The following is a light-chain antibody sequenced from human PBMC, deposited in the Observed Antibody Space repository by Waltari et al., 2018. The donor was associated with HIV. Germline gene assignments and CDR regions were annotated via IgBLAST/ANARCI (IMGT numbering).Light chain of an antibody. CDR2: GTF. V-gene: IGKV3-20*01. J-gene: IGKJ1*01. CDR1: QSVTTTY. Sequence: EVVLTQSPGTLSLSPGERAPLSCRASQSVTTTYFAWYQQKPGQAPRLLIYGTFNRATGIPDRFSGSASGTDFTLTISRLEPEDFAVYYCQQYNHSPWTFGQGTKVEIK. CDR3: QQYNHSPWT.